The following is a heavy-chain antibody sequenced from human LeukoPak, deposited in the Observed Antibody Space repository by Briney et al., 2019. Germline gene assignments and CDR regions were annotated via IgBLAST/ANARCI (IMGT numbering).Heavy chain of an antibody. CDR3: ASLARGGNWFDP. J-gene: IGHJ5*02. Sequence: SETLSLTCTVSGGSFSGYYWSWIRQPPGKGLDWIGHIHYSGSANYNPSLKSRVTISMDTSKNQFSLKLSSVTAADTAVYYCASLARGGNWFDPWGQGTLVTVSS. V-gene: IGHV4-59*12. CDR1: GGSFSGYY. D-gene: IGHD6-6*01. CDR2: IHYSGSA.